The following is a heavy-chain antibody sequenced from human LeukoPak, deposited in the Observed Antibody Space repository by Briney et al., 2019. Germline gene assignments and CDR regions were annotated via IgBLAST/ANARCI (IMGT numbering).Heavy chain of an antibody. CDR2: INHSGSS. D-gene: IGHD2-2*01. CDR3: ARSQQYPNWFDP. V-gene: IGHV4-34*01. CDR1: GGSFSAYY. J-gene: IGHJ5*02. Sequence: SETLSLTCAVYGGSFSAYYWSWIRQSPGKGLEWIGEINHSGSSNYSPSLKSRVTISVDTSKNQFSLKLSSVTAADTAVYYCARSQQYPNWFDPWGQGTLVTVSS.